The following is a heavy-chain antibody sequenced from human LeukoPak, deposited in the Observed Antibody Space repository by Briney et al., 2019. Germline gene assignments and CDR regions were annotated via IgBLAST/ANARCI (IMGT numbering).Heavy chain of an antibody. V-gene: IGHV3-23*01. J-gene: IGHJ4*02. CDR1: GFTFSSHA. D-gene: IGHD3-10*01. Sequence: GGSLRLSCAASGFTFSSHAMNWVRQAPGKGLEWVSGMSGSGANTYYADSVKSRFIISRDNSKNTLYLQMNSLRAEDTAIYYCAKDRIDSGSYYYIDCWGQGTLVTVSS. CDR3: AKDRIDSGSYYYIDC. CDR2: MSGSGANT.